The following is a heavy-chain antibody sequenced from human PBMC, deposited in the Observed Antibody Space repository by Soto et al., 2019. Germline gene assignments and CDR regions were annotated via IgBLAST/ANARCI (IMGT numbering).Heavy chain of an antibody. J-gene: IGHJ3*02. Sequence: GGSLRLSCAASGFTFSSYAMSWVRQAPGKGLEWVSAISGSGGSTYYADSVKGRFTISRDNSKNTLYLQMNRLRAEDKAVYYWAKDGNPRIAAAGYDAFDIWGQGTMVTVSS. CDR3: AKDGNPRIAAAGYDAFDI. V-gene: IGHV3-23*01. D-gene: IGHD6-13*01. CDR1: GFTFSSYA. CDR2: ISGSGGST.